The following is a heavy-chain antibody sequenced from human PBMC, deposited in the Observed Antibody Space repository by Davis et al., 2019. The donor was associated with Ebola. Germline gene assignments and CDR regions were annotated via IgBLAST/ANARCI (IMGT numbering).Heavy chain of an antibody. CDR1: GFTFSSYS. V-gene: IGHV3-21*01. J-gene: IGHJ4*02. Sequence: GESLKISCAASGFTFSSYSMNWVRQAPGKGLEWVSSISSSSSYIYYADSVKGRFTISRDNAKNSLYLQMNSLRAEDTAVYYCAARYGDYAPIDYWGQGTLVTVSS. CDR3: AARYGDYAPIDY. D-gene: IGHD4-17*01. CDR2: ISSSSSYI.